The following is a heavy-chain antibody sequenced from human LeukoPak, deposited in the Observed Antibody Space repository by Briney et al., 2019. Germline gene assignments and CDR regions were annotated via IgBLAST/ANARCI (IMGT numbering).Heavy chain of an antibody. D-gene: IGHD3-22*01. J-gene: IGHJ3*02. CDR2: ISGSGGST. CDR3: ARARVSYYDSSGYRSPDAFDI. V-gene: IGHV3-23*01. CDR1: GFTFSNYG. Sequence: GGSLRLSCAASGFTFSNYGMTWVRQAPGKGLEWVSAISGSGGSTHYADSVKGRFTISRDNSKNTLYLQMNSLRAEDTAVYYCARARVSYYDSSGYRSPDAFDIWGQGTMVTVSS.